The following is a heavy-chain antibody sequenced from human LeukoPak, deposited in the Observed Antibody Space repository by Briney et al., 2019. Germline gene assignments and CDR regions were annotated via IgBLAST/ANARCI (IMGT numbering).Heavy chain of an antibody. CDR1: GFTFSTYT. J-gene: IGHJ4*02. CDR3: AKDHCRGGSCYSHFDY. CDR2: ISYEGSYK. D-gene: IGHD2-15*01. V-gene: IGHV3-30*04. Sequence: GRSLRLSCAASGFTFSTYTMHWVRQAPGKGLEWVAVISYEGSYKYYADSVKGRFTISRDNSKNTLSLQMNSLRAEDTAVYYCAKDHCRGGSCYSHFDYWGQGTLVTVSS.